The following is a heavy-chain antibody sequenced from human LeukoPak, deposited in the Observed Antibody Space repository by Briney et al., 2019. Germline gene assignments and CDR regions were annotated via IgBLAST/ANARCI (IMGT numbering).Heavy chain of an antibody. CDR3: ARHEMTTVSFDY. CDR1: GGSISSSSYY. Sequence: SETLSLTCTVSGGSISSSSYYWGWIRQPPGKGRECIGSIYYSGSTYYNPSLKSRVTISVDTSKNQFSLKLSSVTAADTAVYYCARHEMTTVSFDYWGQGTLVTVSS. J-gene: IGHJ4*02. V-gene: IGHV4-39*01. CDR2: IYYSGST. D-gene: IGHD4-17*01.